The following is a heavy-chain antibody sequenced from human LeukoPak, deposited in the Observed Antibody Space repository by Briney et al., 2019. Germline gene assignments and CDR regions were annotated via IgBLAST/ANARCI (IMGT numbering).Heavy chain of an antibody. CDR1: GGSISSSNW. D-gene: IGHD6-25*01. Sequence: SETLSLTCAVSGGSISSSNWWSWVRQPPGKGLGWIGSIYSSGSTYYNSSLKSRVTISIDTSKNQVSLKMSSVTAADTAVYYCAKSGGYGLIDYWGQGTLVTVSS. J-gene: IGHJ4*01. CDR3: AKSGGYGLIDY. V-gene: IGHV4-39*01. CDR2: IYSSGST.